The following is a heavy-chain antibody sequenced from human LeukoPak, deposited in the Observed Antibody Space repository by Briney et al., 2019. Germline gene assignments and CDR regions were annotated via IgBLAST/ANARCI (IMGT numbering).Heavy chain of an antibody. V-gene: IGHV5-51*01. Sequence: KPGESLKISCQGSGYSFSNYWIVWVRQMSGKGLEWMGIIYPGDSDIKYSPSFQGQVTVSADKSTSTAYLQWSSLKASDTAMYYCARLSRHWLQYALEIWGQGTVVTVSS. CDR2: IYPGDSDI. D-gene: IGHD3-10*01. CDR3: ARLSRHWLQYALEI. J-gene: IGHJ3*02. CDR1: GYSFSNYW.